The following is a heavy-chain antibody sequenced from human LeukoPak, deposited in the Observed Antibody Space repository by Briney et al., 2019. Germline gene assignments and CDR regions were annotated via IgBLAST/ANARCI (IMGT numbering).Heavy chain of an antibody. D-gene: IGHD6-19*01. CDR3: ATSSGWYRYFQH. CDR2: IYFSGST. J-gene: IGHJ1*01. CDR1: GGSISSSDYY. Sequence: TSETLSLTCTVSGGSISSSDYYWGWIRQPPGKGLEWIGSIYFSGSTYDNPSLKSRVTISVDTSKNQFSLKLSSVTAADTAVYYCATSSGWYRYFQHWGQGTLVTVSS. V-gene: IGHV4-39*01.